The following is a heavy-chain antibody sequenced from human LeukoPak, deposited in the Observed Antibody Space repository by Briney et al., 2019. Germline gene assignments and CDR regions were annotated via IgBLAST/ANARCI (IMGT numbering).Heavy chain of an antibody. Sequence: SETLSLTCTVSGGSISSYYWTWIRQPAGKGLEWIGRIYTTGSTNYNPSLNSRVTMSVDTSKNQFSLKLSSVTAADTAVYYCARKIAGPGKAGFDSWGKGTLVTVSS. CDR1: GGSISSYY. CDR3: ARKIAGPGKAGFDS. CDR2: IYTTGST. V-gene: IGHV4-4*07. D-gene: IGHD1-1*01. J-gene: IGHJ4*02.